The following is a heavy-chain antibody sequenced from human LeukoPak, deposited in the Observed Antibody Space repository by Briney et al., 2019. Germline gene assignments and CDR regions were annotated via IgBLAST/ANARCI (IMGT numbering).Heavy chain of an antibody. V-gene: IGHV1-18*01. Sequence: ASVKVSCKASGYTFNSYAITWVRQAPGQGFEWMGGNSGYNGNTNYAQKLQGRVTMTTDTSTSTVFMELKSLRSDDTAVYHCARTARYCSSGSCSYYFDYWGQGTLVTVSS. J-gene: IGHJ4*02. CDR2: NSGYNGNT. CDR1: GYTFNSYA. D-gene: IGHD2-15*01. CDR3: ARTARYCSSGSCSYYFDY.